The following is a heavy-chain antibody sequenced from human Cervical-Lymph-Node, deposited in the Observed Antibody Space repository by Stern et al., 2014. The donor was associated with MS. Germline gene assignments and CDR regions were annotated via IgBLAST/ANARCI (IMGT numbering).Heavy chain of an antibody. CDR3: AREALRTIYGLDV. CDR1: GFPVRSEF. V-gene: IGHV3-66*02. Sequence: MQLVQSGAGLVKPGGSLRLSCAASGFPVRSEFMSWVRQAPGQGLEWVSLISTDGTTHYADSVKGRFIISRDDSKNTLSLVMNNLRPEDTAVYYCAREALRTIYGLDVWGQGTTVTVSS. CDR2: ISTDGTT. J-gene: IGHJ6*02. D-gene: IGHD1-7*01.